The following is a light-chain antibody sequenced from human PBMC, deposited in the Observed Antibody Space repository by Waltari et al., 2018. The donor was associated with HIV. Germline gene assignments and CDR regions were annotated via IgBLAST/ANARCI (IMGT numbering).Light chain of an antibody. J-gene: IGKJ3*01. V-gene: IGKV3-15*01. CDR2: GAS. CDR3: QQYNNWPPEIT. Sequence: EIVMRQSPATLSVSPGERATLPCRASQSVSSNLAWYQQKPGQAPRLLVFGASTRATGIPARFSGSGSGTEFTLTISSLQSEDFAVYYCQQYNNWPPEITFGPGTKVDIK. CDR1: QSVSSN.